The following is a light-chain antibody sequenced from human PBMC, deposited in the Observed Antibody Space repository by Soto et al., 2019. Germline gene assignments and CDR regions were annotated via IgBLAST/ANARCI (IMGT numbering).Light chain of an antibody. CDR1: QGVRSY. Sequence: QLTQSPSSLSASVGDRVTITCRASQGVRSYLAWYQQKPGQAPKLLIYGASTLQSGVPSRFSGSGSGTDFTLTISNLQPEDFATYYCQQLNSYPSITFGPGTTVDVK. CDR3: QQLNSYPSIT. CDR2: GAS. V-gene: IGKV1-9*01. J-gene: IGKJ3*01.